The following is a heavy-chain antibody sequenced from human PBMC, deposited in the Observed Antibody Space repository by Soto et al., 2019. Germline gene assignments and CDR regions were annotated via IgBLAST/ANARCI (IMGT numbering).Heavy chain of an antibody. CDR2: ISAYNGNT. CDR3: ARDREVATIYCYYGMDV. CDR1: GYTFTSYG. V-gene: IGHV1-18*01. Sequence: QVQLVQSGAEVKKPGASVKVSCKASGYTFTSYGISWVRQAPGQGLEWMGWISAYNGNTNYAQKLQGRVTMTTDTSTSTAYMELRSLRSDDTAVYYCARDREVATIYCYYGMDVWGQGTTVTVSS. D-gene: IGHD5-12*01. J-gene: IGHJ6*02.